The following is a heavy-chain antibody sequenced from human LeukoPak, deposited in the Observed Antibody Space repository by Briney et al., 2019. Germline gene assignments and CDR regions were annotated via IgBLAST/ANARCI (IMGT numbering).Heavy chain of an antibody. CDR3: ASSPVITRD. D-gene: IGHD3-22*01. Sequence: GGSLRLSCAASGFTFNEYWMHWVRQAPGKGLEWVSRINSDGSRITYADSVKGRFTISRDNAKNTLYLQMNSLRVEDTAVYYCASSPVITRDWGQGTLVTVSS. CDR2: INSDGSRI. J-gene: IGHJ4*02. V-gene: IGHV3-74*01. CDR1: GFTFNEYW.